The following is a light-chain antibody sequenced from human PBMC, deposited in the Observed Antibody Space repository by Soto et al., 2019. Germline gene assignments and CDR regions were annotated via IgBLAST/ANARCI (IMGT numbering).Light chain of an antibody. CDR2: DVS. J-gene: IGLJ2*01. Sequence: QSVLTQPASVSGSPGQSITISCTGTSSEVGGYNYVSWYQQHPGKAPKLMIYDVSNRPSGVSNRFSGSKSGNTASLTISGLQAEDEADYYCSSYTSSSPYVVFGGGTKLTVL. CDR1: SSEVGGYNY. V-gene: IGLV2-14*01. CDR3: SSYTSSSPYVV.